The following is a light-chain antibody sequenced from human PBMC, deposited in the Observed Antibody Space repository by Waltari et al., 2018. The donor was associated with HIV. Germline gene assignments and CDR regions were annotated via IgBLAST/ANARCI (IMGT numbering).Light chain of an antibody. CDR1: QSVSSS. V-gene: IGKV3-11*01. Sequence: EIVLTQSPATLSLSPGERATLSCRASQSVSSSLAWYQQKPGKAPRLLIYDTSNRATGIPARFSGSGSGTDFTLTISSLEPEDFAVYYCQQRSNWPIYTFGQGTKLEIK. CDR3: QQRSNWPIYT. CDR2: DTS. J-gene: IGKJ2*01.